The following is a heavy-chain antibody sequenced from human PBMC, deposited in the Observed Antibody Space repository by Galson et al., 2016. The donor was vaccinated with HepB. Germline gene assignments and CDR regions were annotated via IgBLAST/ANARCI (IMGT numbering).Heavy chain of an antibody. Sequence: SLRLSCAASGFTFSSYAMSWVHQAPGKGLEWVSAISGSGGSTYYADSVKGRFTISRDNSKNTLYLQMNSLRAEDTAVYYCAKGGIAAAGTPWGFDYWGQGTLVTVSS. CDR3: AKGGIAAAGTPWGFDY. CDR1: GFTFSSYA. CDR2: ISGSGGST. D-gene: IGHD6-13*01. J-gene: IGHJ4*02. V-gene: IGHV3-23*01.